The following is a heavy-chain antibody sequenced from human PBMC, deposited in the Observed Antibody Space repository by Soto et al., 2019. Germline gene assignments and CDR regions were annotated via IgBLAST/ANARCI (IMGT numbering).Heavy chain of an antibody. CDR1: GFTFSSYA. CDR2: ISGGGGST. CDR3: ANLQWLVPDFFDY. J-gene: IGHJ4*02. V-gene: IGHV3-23*01. D-gene: IGHD6-19*01. Sequence: GGSLRLSCAVSGFTFSSYAMNWVRQAPGKGLEWVSGISGGGGSTYYADPVKGRFTISRDNSKNTLYLQMTSLRAEDTAVYYCANLQWLVPDFFDYWGQGTLVTVSS.